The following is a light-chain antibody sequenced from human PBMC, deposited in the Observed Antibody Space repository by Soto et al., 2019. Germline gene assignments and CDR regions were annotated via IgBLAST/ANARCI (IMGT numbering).Light chain of an antibody. V-gene: IGKV1-5*03. CDR2: KAS. Sequence: DIQVTQSPSTLSASVGDRVTINCRASQNINDWLAWYQQKSGKAPKVLIYKASSLESGVPSRFSGSGSGTAFTLTISSLQTEDFATYYCQQYGANSPWTFGQGTKVEIK. CDR3: QQYGANSPWT. CDR1: QNINDW. J-gene: IGKJ1*01.